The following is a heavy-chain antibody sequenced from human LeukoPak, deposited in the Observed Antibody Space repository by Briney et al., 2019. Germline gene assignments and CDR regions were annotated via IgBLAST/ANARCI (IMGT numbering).Heavy chain of an antibody. V-gene: IGHV3-21*01. J-gene: IGHJ6*03. Sequence: GGSLRLSCAASGFTFSSYSMNWVRQAPGKGLEWVSSISSSSSYIYYADSVKGRFTISRDNAKSSLYLQMNSLRAEDTAVYYCARDTGDTAMVLYYYYYYMDVWGRGTLVTVSS. D-gene: IGHD5-18*01. CDR3: ARDTGDTAMVLYYYYYYMDV. CDR2: ISSSSSYI. CDR1: GFTFSSYS.